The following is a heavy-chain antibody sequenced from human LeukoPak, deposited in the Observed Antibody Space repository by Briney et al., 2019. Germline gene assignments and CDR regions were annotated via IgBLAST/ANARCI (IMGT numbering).Heavy chain of an antibody. V-gene: IGHV4-4*02. Sequence: SETLSLTCAVSGGSINGSEWWNWVRQAPGKGLEWIGEIYHSGSASYNPSLKSRVAISVDASKNQFSLKLGSVTAADTAVYYCARVPRCDSNGCYDGGRYCEHWGQGALVTVSS. CDR3: ARVPRCDSNGCYDGGRYCEH. D-gene: IGHD3-22*01. CDR2: IYHSGSA. J-gene: IGHJ4*02. CDR1: GGSINGSEW.